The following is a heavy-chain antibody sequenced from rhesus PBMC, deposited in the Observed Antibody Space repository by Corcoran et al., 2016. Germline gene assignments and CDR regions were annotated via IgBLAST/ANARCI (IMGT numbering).Heavy chain of an antibody. CDR2: INSGGGST. Sequence: EVQLVETGGGLVQPGGSLKLSCAASGFTFSSYGMSWVRQAPGKGLEWVSAINSGGGSTYYADSVKGRFNISRDNSKNTLSLQMNSLRAEDTAVYYCAKEGYGWEPPYWGQGVLVTVSS. V-gene: IGHV3S5*01. CDR3: AKEGYGWEPPY. J-gene: IGHJ4*01. CDR1: GFTFSSYG. D-gene: IGHD1-44*02.